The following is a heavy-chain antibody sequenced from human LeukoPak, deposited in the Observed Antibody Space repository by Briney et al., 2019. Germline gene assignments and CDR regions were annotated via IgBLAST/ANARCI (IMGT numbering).Heavy chain of an antibody. D-gene: IGHD3-22*01. CDR2: ISAYNGNT. CDR1: GYTFTSYG. J-gene: IGHJ4*02. CDR3: ARDRYHRLGTYYYDSSGLTPYYFDY. Sequence: ASVKVSCKASGYTFTSYGISWVRQAPGQGLEWMGWISAYNGNTNYAQKLQGRVTMTTDTSTSTAYMELRSLRSDDTAVYYCARDRYHRLGTYYYDSSGLTPYYFDYWGQGTLVTVSS. V-gene: IGHV1-18*01.